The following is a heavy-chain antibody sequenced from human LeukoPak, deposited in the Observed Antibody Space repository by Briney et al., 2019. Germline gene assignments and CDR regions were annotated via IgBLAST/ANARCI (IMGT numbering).Heavy chain of an antibody. CDR3: ARVTYYYDSSGFDP. Sequence: KPSETLSLTCTVSGGSISSYYWSWIRQPPGKGLEWIGYIHYSGSTNYNPSLKSRVTISVDTSKKQFSLKLSSVTAADTAVYYCARVTYYYDSSGFDPWGQGTLVTVSS. J-gene: IGHJ5*02. CDR1: GGSISSYY. V-gene: IGHV4-59*01. CDR2: IHYSGST. D-gene: IGHD3-22*01.